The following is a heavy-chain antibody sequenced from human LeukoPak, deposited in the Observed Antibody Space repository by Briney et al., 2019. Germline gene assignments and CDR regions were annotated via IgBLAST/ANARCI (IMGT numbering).Heavy chain of an antibody. V-gene: IGHV1-2*02. Sequence: GASVKVSCKASGYTFTGQDMHWVRQAPGQGLEWMGWINPNTGGTNYAQKFQGRVTMTRDTTISTAYMELNWLTSDDTAVDYCASYPRYMSSPPFDYWGQGTLVTVSS. J-gene: IGHJ4*02. D-gene: IGHD5-12*01. CDR3: ASYPRYMSSPPFDY. CDR2: INPNTGGT. CDR1: GYTFTGQD.